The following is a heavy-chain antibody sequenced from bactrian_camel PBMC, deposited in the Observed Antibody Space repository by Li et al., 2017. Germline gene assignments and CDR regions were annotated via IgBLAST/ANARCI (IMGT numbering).Heavy chain of an antibody. CDR2: IRNSTGRT. D-gene: IGHD6*01. J-gene: IGHJ4*01. V-gene: IGHV3S54*01. Sequence: HVQLVESGGGSVQAGGSMRLSCAASAYVYSLNYMAYFREAPGKQREWVASIRNSTGRTDYANSVKGRFTISQNNAKNTICLQMNNLKPEDTAMYYCAADPSGTTWNWRDYKYWGQGTQVTVS. CDR1: AYVYSLNY. CDR3: AADPSGTTWNWRDYKY.